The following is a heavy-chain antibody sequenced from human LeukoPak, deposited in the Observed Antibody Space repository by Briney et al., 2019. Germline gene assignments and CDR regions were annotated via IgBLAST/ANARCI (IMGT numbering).Heavy chain of an antibody. J-gene: IGHJ2*01. CDR1: GFIVSSYE. D-gene: IGHD1-26*01. CDR2: IWSDESNK. Sequence: GGSLRLSCAASGFIVSSYEMNWVRQAPGKGLEWVAVIWSDESNKYYADSVKGRFTISRDNFKNTLYLHMNRLRAEDTTVYYCARGVVGATTGWYFDLWGRGTLVTVSS. CDR3: ARGVVGATTGWYFDL. V-gene: IGHV3-33*08.